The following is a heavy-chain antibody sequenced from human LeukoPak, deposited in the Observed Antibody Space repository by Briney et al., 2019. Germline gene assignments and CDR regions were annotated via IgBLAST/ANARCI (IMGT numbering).Heavy chain of an antibody. J-gene: IGHJ4*02. CDR3: ARGEADY. V-gene: IGHV3-NL1*01. CDR2: IFSGGST. Sequence: GGSLRLSCAASGFTFSSYGMHWVRQAPGKGLEWVSVIFSGGSTYYADSVKGRFTISRDNSKNTLYLQMDSLRAEDTAVYYCARGEADYWGQGTLVTVSS. CDR1: GFTFSSYG.